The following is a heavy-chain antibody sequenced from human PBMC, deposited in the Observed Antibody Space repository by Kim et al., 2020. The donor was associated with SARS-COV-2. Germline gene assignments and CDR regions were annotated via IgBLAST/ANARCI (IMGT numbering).Heavy chain of an antibody. V-gene: IGHV1-69*04. Sequence: KFQGSVTITADKSTSTAYMELSSLRSEDTAVYYCARGPVVPAASTNWFDPWGQGTLVTVSS. CDR3: ARGPVVPAASTNWFDP. J-gene: IGHJ5*02. D-gene: IGHD2-2*01.